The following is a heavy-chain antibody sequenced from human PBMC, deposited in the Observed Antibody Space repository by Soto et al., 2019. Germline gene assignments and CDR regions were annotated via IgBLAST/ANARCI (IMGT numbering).Heavy chain of an antibody. CDR1: GGTFSSYA. CDR3: AREHIAAAGKTYFQH. J-gene: IGHJ1*01. Sequence: ASVKVSCKASGGTFSSYAISWVRQAPGQGLEWMGGIIPIFGTANYAQKFQGRVTITADESTSTAYMELSSLRSEDTAVYYCAREHIAAAGKTYFQHRGQGTLVTVSS. CDR2: IIPIFGTA. V-gene: IGHV1-69*13. D-gene: IGHD6-13*01.